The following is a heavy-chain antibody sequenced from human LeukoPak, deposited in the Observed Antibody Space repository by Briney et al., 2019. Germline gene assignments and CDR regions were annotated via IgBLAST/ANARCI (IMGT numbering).Heavy chain of an antibody. D-gene: IGHD6-13*01. J-gene: IGHJ4*02. CDR3: AAAAAGTFLTDY. CDR2: IVVGSGNT. V-gene: IGHV1-58*02. CDR1: GYTFTGYY. Sequence: SVKVSCKASGYTFTGYYMHWVRQAPGQGLEWIGWIVVGSGNTNYAQKFQERVTITRDMSTSAAYMELSSLRSEDTAVYYCAAAAAGTFLTDYWGQGTLVTVSS.